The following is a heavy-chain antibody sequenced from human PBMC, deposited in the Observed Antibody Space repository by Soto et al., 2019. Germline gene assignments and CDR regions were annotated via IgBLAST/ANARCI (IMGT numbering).Heavy chain of an antibody. CDR1: GFTFSSYG. V-gene: IGHV3-33*01. Sequence: GGSLRLSCAASGFTFSSYGMHWVRQAPGKGLEWVAVIWYDGSNKYYADSVKGRFTISRDNSKNTLYLQMNSLRAEDTAVYYCARDVSGSYSFDYWGQGTLVTVSS. CDR3: ARDVSGSYSFDY. CDR2: IWYDGSNK. J-gene: IGHJ4*02. D-gene: IGHD1-26*01.